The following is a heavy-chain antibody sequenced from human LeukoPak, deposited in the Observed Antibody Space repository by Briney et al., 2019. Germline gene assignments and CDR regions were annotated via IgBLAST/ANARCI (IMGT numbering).Heavy chain of an antibody. CDR3: ARGLPEYQLPPFDY. D-gene: IGHD2-2*01. V-gene: IGHV3-30-3*01. J-gene: IGHJ4*02. CDR2: ISYDGSNK. Sequence: PGGSLRLSCAASGFTFSSYAMHWVRQAPGKGLEWVAVISYDGSNKYYADSVKGRFTISRDNSKNTLYLQMSSLRAEDTAVYYCARGLPEYQLPPFDYWGQGTLVTVSS. CDR1: GFTFSSYA.